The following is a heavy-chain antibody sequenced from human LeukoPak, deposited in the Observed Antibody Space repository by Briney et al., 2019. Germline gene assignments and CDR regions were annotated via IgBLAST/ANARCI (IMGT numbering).Heavy chain of an antibody. D-gene: IGHD2-2*01. CDR2: IYPGDSDT. CDR1: GYSFTSYW. V-gene: IGHV5-51*01. CDR3: ARLVPAAIDAFDI. Sequence: LGESLKISCKGSGYSFTSYWIGWVRQMPGKGLEWMGIIYPGDSDTRYSPSFQGQVTISADKSISTAYLQWSSLKASDTAMYYCARLVPAAIDAFDIWGQGTMVTVSS. J-gene: IGHJ3*02.